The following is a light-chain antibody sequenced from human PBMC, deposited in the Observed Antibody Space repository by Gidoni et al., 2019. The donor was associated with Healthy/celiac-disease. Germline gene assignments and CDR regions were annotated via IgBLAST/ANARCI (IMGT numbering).Light chain of an antibody. CDR3: QHPWT. CDR1: QSISSW. Sequence: DIHMTQSPSTLAASVGDRVTITCRASQSISSWLAWYQQKPGKAPKLLTSKASILEIGVPSRFSGSGSGTEFTRTLRSLHPDDFSTYYCQHPWTFGQGTKVEIK. J-gene: IGKJ1*01. CDR2: KAS. V-gene: IGKV1-5*03.